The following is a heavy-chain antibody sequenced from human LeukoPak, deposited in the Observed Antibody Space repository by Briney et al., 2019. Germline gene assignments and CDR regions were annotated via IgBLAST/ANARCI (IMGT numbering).Heavy chain of an antibody. J-gene: IGHJ4*02. CDR2: IYYSGST. Sequence: SETLSLTCTVSGGSISSYYWSWIRQPPGKGLEWIGYIYYSGSTNYNPSLKSRVTISVDTSKNQFSLKLSSVTAADTAVYYCARHLGEEQQPEDYWGQGTLVTVSS. V-gene: IGHV4-59*08. CDR3: ARHLGEEQQPEDY. D-gene: IGHD6-13*01. CDR1: GGSISSYY.